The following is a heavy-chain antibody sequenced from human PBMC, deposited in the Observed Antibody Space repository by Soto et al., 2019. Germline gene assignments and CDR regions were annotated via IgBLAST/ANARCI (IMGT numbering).Heavy chain of an antibody. D-gene: IGHD6-19*01. CDR2: ISSSSCTI. J-gene: IGHJ1*01. V-gene: IGHV3-48*02. Sequence: PGGSLRLSCAASEFTFSSYSMNWVRQAPGKGLEWVSYISSSSCTIYYADSVKGRFTISRDNAKNSLYLQMNSLRDEDTAVYYCARERITGSGWYIVPEYFQHWGQGTLVTVSS. CDR1: EFTFSSYS. CDR3: ARERITGSGWYIVPEYFQH.